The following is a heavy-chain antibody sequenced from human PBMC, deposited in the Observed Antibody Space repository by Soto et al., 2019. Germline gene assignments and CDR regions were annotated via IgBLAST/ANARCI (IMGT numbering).Heavy chain of an antibody. CDR2: IYYSGST. Sequence: SETLSLTCTVSGGSISSYYWSWIRQPPGKGLEWIGYIYYSGSTNHNPSLKSRVTISVDTSKNQFSLKLSSVTAADTAVYYCAREGVGSSGYDFGGFDYWGQGTLVTVSS. J-gene: IGHJ4*02. D-gene: IGHD5-12*01. V-gene: IGHV4-59*01. CDR3: AREGVGSSGYDFGGFDY. CDR1: GGSISSYY.